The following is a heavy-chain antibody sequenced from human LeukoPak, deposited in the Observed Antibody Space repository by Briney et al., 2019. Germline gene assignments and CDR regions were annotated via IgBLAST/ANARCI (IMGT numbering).Heavy chain of an antibody. J-gene: IGHJ4*02. CDR2: IYYSGST. V-gene: IGHV4-59*01. Sequence: PETLSLTCTVSGGSISSYYWSWIRQPPGKGLEWIGYIYYSGSTNYNPSLKSRVTISVDTSKNQFSLKLSSVTAADTAVYYCARAVGSSSWILDYWGQGTLVTVSS. D-gene: IGHD6-13*01. CDR1: GGSISSYY. CDR3: ARAVGSSSWILDY.